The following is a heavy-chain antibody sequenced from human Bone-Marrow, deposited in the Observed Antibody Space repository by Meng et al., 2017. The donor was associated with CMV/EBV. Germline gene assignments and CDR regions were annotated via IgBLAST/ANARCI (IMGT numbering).Heavy chain of an antibody. Sequence: SVKVSCKASGGTFSSYAISWVRQAPGQGLEWMGGIIPIFGTANYAQKFQGRVTITTDGSTSTAYMELSSLRSEDTAVYYCAIQPVGVPAARFYYYYGMDVCGQGTTVAVSS. D-gene: IGHD2-2*01. CDR2: IIPIFGTA. J-gene: IGHJ6*02. CDR1: GGTFSSYA. V-gene: IGHV1-69*05. CDR3: AIQPVGVPAARFYYYYGMDV.